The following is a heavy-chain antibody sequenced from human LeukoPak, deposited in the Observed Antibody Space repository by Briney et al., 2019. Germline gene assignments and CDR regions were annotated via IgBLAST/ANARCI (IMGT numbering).Heavy chain of an antibody. D-gene: IGHD3-3*01. CDR3: ARHSHYDFWSGYLDY. V-gene: IGHV5-10-1*01. CDR2: VDPSDSYT. J-gene: IGHJ4*02. Sequence: GESLKISCQGSGYSFSSYWIAWVRQMPGKGLEWMGKVDPSDSYTSYSPSFQGHVTISADKSISAAFLPWSSLKASDTAMYYCARHSHYDFWSGYLDYWGQGTLVTVSS. CDR1: GYSFSSYW.